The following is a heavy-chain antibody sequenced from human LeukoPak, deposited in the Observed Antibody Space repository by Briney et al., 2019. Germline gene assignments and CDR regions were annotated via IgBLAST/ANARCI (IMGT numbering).Heavy chain of an antibody. CDR2: IYSGGST. V-gene: IGHV3-66*02. CDR1: GFTVSSNY. J-gene: IGHJ3*02. D-gene: IGHD6-19*01. Sequence: GGSLRLSCAASGFTVSSNYMSWVRQAPGKGLEWVSVIYSGGSTYYADSVKGRFTISRDNSKNTLYLQMNSLRAEDTAVYYCARYSSGKDAFDIWGQGTMVTVSS. CDR3: ARYSSGKDAFDI.